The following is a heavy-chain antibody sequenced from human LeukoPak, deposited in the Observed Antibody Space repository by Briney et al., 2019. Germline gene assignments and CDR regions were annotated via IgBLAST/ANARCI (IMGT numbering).Heavy chain of an antibody. CDR2: INHSGST. Sequence: PSETLTLTCTVSGGSISSGSYYWSWIRQPAGKGLEWIGEINHSGSTNYNPSLKSRVTISVDTSKNQFSLKLSSVTAADTAVYYCARGTYYYGSGDGAIDYWGQGTLVTVSS. J-gene: IGHJ4*02. CDR1: GGSISSGSYY. D-gene: IGHD3-10*01. CDR3: ARGTYYYGSGDGAIDY. V-gene: IGHV4-61*10.